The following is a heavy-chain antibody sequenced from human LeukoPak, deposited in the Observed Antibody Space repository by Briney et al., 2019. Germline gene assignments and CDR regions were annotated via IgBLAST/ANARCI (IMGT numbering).Heavy chain of an antibody. J-gene: IGHJ6*02. V-gene: IGHV4-34*01. CDR3: ARDSRPYCSSTSCYFYYGMDV. D-gene: IGHD2-2*01. Sequence: SETLSLTCAVYGGSFSGYYWNWIRQPPGKGLEWIGEINHSGSTNSNPSLKSRVTISVDTSKNQFSLKLNSVTAADTAVYYCARDSRPYCSSTSCYFYYGMDVWGQGTTVTVSS. CDR2: INHSGST. CDR1: GGSFSGYY.